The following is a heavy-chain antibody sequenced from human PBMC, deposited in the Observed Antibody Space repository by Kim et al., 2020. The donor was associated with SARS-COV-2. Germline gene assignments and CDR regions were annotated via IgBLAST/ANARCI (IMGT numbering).Heavy chain of an antibody. Sequence: GGSLRLSCAASGFTFSSYSMNWVRQAPGKGLEWVSSISSSSSYIYYADSVKGRFTISRDNAKNSLYLQMNSLRAEDTAVYYCARVTTVTTNWFDPWGQGTLVTGSS. CDR3: ARVTTVTTNWFDP. D-gene: IGHD4-17*01. V-gene: IGHV3-21*01. CDR2: ISSSSSYI. J-gene: IGHJ5*02. CDR1: GFTFSSYS.